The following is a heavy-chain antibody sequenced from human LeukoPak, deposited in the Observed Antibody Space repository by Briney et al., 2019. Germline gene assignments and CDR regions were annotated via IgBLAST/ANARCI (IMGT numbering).Heavy chain of an antibody. CDR2: IRRNTHVGAR. V-gene: IGHV3-49*04. J-gene: IGHJ3*02. Sequence: PGRSLRLSCTASGFTFTAFALSWVRQAPGQGLEWVGLIRRNTHVGAREYAPTTKGRFTISRDDSQPTAYLPIHSPHTAAPPYYYGARDRFQTGAYYGALDMWGEGTMVTVAS. D-gene: IGHD7-27*01. CDR1: GFTFTAFA. CDR3: ARDRFQTGAYYGALDM.